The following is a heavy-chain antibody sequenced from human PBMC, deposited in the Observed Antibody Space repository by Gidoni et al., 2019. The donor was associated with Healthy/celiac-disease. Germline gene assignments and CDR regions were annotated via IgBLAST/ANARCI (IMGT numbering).Heavy chain of an antibody. CDR1: AFSLSTSGVV. J-gene: IGHJ6*02. D-gene: IGHD3-10*01. CDR2: IYWDDDK. CDR3: AHLYYAQKYGMDV. Sequence: QITFLDSVPTLLKPTHPLTLTFTFSAFSLSTSGVVVGWIRQPPGKALELLALIYWDDDKRYSPSLKSRITITKDTYKNQVVSTMTNMDPVDTATYYCAHLYYAQKYGMDVWGQGTTVTVSS. V-gene: IGHV2-5*02.